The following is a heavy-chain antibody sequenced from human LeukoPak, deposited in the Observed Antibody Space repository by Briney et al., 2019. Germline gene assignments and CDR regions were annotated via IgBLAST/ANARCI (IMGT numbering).Heavy chain of an antibody. CDR3: ARDDGYYDSSGSLDY. J-gene: IGHJ4*02. D-gene: IGHD3-22*01. CDR2: ISYDGNKK. CDR1: GFTFSSYG. Sequence: GGSLRLSCAASGFTFSSYGMHWVRQAPGRGLEWVAVISYDGNKKYYADSVKGRLTISRDTSKNRVFVQMNSLSAEDTAVYYCARDDGYYDSSGSLDYWGQGTLVTVSS. V-gene: IGHV3-30*13.